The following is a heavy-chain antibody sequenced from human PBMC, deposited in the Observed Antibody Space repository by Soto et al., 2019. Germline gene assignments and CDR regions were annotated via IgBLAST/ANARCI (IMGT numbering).Heavy chain of an antibody. Sequence: VQLVQSGAEVKKPGSSVKVSCKASGGTFSSYSINWVRQAPGQGLEWMGEIIPIFGTANYAQKLQGRVTITADESTSTAYMELSSLRSEDTAVYYCARDGGRHSGGIDYWGQGTLVTVSS. CDR2: IIPIFGTA. CDR1: GGTFSSYS. V-gene: IGHV1-69*01. J-gene: IGHJ4*02. CDR3: ARDGGRHSGGIDY. D-gene: IGHD1-26*01.